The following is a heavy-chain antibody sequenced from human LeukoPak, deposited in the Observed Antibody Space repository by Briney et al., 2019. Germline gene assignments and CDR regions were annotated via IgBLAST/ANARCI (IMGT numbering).Heavy chain of an antibody. CDR1: GFTFKNFV. J-gene: IGHJ2*01. CDR3: ASSGYCSGGTCYLRYWYFDL. CDR2: ISGNTGAT. D-gene: IGHD2-15*01. V-gene: IGHV3-23*01. Sequence: PGGSLRLSCAASGFTFKNFVMTWVRQAPGQGLDWDSAISGNTGATYYADSVKGRFTISRDNSKSTLYLQMNTLRAEDAAVYYCASSGYCSGGTCYLRYWYFDLWGRGTLVTVSS.